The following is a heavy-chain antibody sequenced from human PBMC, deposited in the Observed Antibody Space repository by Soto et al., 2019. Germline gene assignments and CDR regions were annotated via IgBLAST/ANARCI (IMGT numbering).Heavy chain of an antibody. Sequence: PSETLSLTCTVSGGSISSYYWSWIRQPPGKGLEWIGYIYYSGSTNYNPSLKSRVTISVDTSKNQFSLKLSSVTAADTAVYYCARFKPITIFGVVTPTHFDIWGQGTMVTVSS. J-gene: IGHJ3*02. CDR2: IYYSGST. CDR3: ARFKPITIFGVVTPTHFDI. D-gene: IGHD3-3*01. CDR1: GGSISSYY. V-gene: IGHV4-59*01.